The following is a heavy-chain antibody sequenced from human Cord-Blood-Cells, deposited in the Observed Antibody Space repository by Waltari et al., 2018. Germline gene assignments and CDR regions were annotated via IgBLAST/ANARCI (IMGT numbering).Heavy chain of an antibody. V-gene: IGHV4-59*08. CDR1: GGSISSYY. Sequence: QVQLQESGPGLVKPSETLSLTCTVSGGSISSYYWSWIRQPPGKGLEWIGYIYYRGCTNNNPSLKSRVTISVDTSKNQFSLKLSSVTAADTAVYYCARHEGSYDFWSGYDYWGQGTLVTVSS. D-gene: IGHD3-3*01. J-gene: IGHJ4*02. CDR2: IYYRGCT. CDR3: ARHEGSYDFWSGYDY.